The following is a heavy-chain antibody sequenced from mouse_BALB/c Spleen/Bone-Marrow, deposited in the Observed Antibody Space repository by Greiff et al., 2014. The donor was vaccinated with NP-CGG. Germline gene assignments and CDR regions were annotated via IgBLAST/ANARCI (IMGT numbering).Heavy chain of an antibody. Sequence: QVQLKESGAELVRPGVSVKTSCKGSGYTFTDYAVHWVKQSHAKSLEWIGVISTYYGDATYNQKFKGKATMTVDKSSSTAYMELARLTSEDSAIYYCARDLDYWGQGTPLTVSS. CDR1: GYTFTDYA. V-gene: IGHV1S137*01. J-gene: IGHJ2*01. CDR2: ISTYYGDA. CDR3: ARDLDY.